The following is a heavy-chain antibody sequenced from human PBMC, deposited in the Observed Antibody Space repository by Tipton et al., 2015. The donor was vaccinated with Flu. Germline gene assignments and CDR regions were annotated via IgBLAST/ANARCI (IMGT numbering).Heavy chain of an antibody. J-gene: IGHJ4*02. V-gene: IGHV3-30*02. CDR2: IRHDGSKK. CDR1: GFAFENYA. D-gene: IGHD5-24*01. CDR3: AKTETDDFDY. Sequence: SGFAFENYAMHWVRQAPGKGLEWVACIRHDGSKKFYVDSVKGRFTISRDNSKKTLLLRMNSLRPEDTAVYYCAKTETDDFDYWGQGTLVTVPS.